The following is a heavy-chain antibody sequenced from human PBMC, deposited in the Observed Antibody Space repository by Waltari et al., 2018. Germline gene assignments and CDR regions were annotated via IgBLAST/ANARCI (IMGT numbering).Heavy chain of an antibody. V-gene: IGHV5-10-1*03. CDR1: GYSFTSYW. Sequence: EVQLVQSGAEVQKPGESLRISCTGSGYSFTSYWIRCVRQMPGKGLEWMGRIDTSDSYTNYSPSCQGHVTISADKSISTAYLQWSSLKASDTAMYYCARVGRFDDSSGYLGYWGQGTLATVSS. CDR2: IDTSDSYT. J-gene: IGHJ4*02. D-gene: IGHD3-22*01. CDR3: ARVGRFDDSSGYLGY.